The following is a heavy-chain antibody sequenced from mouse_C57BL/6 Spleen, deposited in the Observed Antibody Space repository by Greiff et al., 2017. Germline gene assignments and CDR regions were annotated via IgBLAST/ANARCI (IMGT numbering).Heavy chain of an antibody. V-gene: IGHV1-26*01. J-gene: IGHJ4*01. D-gene: IGHD1-1*01. Sequence: EVQLQQSGPELVKPGASVKISCKASGYTFTDYYMNWVKQSHGKSLEWIGDINPNNGGTSYNQKFKGKATLTVDKSSSTAYMELRSLTSEDSAVDYCARSDYGSSSAYARDYWGQGTSVTVSS. CDR1: GYTFTDYY. CDR3: ARSDYGSSSAYARDY. CDR2: INPNNGGT.